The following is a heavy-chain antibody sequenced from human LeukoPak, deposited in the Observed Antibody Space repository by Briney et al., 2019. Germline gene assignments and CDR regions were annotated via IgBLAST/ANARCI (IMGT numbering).Heavy chain of an antibody. D-gene: IGHD6-13*01. Sequence: PGGSLRLSCAASGFTFSSYAMHWVRQAPGKGLEWEAVISYDGSNKYYADSVKGRFTISRDNSKNTLYLQMNSLRAEDTAVYYCARALAAEEAYFDYWGQGTLVTVSS. CDR1: GFTFSSYA. CDR3: ARALAAEEAYFDY. CDR2: ISYDGSNK. J-gene: IGHJ4*02. V-gene: IGHV3-30-3*01.